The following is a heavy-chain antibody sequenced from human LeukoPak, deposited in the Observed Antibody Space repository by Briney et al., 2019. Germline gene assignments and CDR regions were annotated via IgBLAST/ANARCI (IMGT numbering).Heavy chain of an antibody. D-gene: IGHD5-18*01. CDR1: GFTFSSYS. CDR2: ISSSSSYI. V-gene: IGHV3-21*01. Sequence: GGSLRLSCAASGFTFSSYSMNWVRQAPGKGLEWVSSISSSSSYIYYADSVKGRFTISRDNAKISLYLQMNSLRAEDTAVYYCARDGYREKYYFDYWGQGTLVTVSS. J-gene: IGHJ4*02. CDR3: ARDGYREKYYFDY.